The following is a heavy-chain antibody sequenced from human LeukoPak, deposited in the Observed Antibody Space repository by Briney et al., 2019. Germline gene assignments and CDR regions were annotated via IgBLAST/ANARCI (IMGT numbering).Heavy chain of an antibody. CDR1: GFTFSSYS. CDR3: ARDSYSTNYYYGMDV. Sequence: PGGSLRLSCAASGFTFSSYSMNWVRQAPGKGLEWVSSISSSSSYIYYADSVKGRFTISRDNAKNSLYLQMNSLRAEDTAVYYCARDSYSTNYYYGMDVWGQGTTVTVSS. D-gene: IGHD4-11*01. CDR2: ISSSSSYI. V-gene: IGHV3-21*01. J-gene: IGHJ6*02.